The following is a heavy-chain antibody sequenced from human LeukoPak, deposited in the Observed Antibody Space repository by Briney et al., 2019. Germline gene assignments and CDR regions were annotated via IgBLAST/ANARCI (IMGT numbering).Heavy chain of an antibody. D-gene: IGHD2-21*01. Sequence: GGSLRLSCAASGFTFSSYSMNWVRQAPGKGLEWVSSISSSSSYIYYADSVKGRFTISRDNAKNSLYPQMNSLRAEDTAVYYCARDAYCGGDCQSFDYWGQGTLVTVSS. V-gene: IGHV3-21*01. CDR3: ARDAYCGGDCQSFDY. CDR1: GFTFSSYS. CDR2: ISSSSSYI. J-gene: IGHJ4*02.